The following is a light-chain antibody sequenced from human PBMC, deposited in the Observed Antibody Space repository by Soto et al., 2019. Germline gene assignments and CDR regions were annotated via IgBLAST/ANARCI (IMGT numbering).Light chain of an antibody. CDR3: QQYNNWPLG. CDR1: QSVNSK. V-gene: IGKV3-15*01. CDR2: DAS. J-gene: IGKJ4*01. Sequence: ETVMTQSPATLSVSPGERATLSCRASQSVNSKLAWYQQKPGQAPRLLIHDASTRATGIPVRFSGSGSGTEFTLTISSLQSEEFAVYYCQQYNNWPLGFGGGTKVEIK.